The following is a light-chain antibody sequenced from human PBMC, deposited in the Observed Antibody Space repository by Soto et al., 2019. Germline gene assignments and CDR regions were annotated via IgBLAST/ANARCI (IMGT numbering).Light chain of an antibody. CDR1: SNDIGAYNY. V-gene: IGLV2-14*03. Sequence: QSALTQPASVPGSPGQSITISCTGTSNDIGAYNYVSWYQQHPGKAPKLLIYDVTNRPSGVSDRFSGSKSGRTASLTISGLQPQDEADYYCSSYTSIIAVVFGGGTQLTVL. J-gene: IGLJ7*01. CDR2: DVT. CDR3: SSYTSIIAVV.